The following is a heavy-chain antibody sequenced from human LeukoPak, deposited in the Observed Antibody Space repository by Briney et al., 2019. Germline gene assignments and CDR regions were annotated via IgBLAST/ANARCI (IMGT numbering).Heavy chain of an antibody. V-gene: IGHV4-34*01. J-gene: IGHJ6*03. Sequence: SETLSLTCAVYGGSFSGYYWSWIRQPPGKGLEWIGEINHSGSTNYNPSLKSRVTISVDTSKNQFSLKLSSVTAADTAVYFCARGRVSSSTWYSTYYYFYYMDFWGKGTTVTVSS. CDR2: INHSGST. D-gene: IGHD4-11*01. CDR1: GGSFSGYY. CDR3: ARGRVSSSTWYSTYYYFYYMDF.